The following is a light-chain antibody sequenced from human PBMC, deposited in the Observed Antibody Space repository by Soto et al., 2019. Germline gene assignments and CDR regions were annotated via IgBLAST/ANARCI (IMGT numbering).Light chain of an antibody. V-gene: IGKV3-20*01. J-gene: IGKJ1*01. CDR2: GAS. Sequence: EIVLTQSPGTLSLSPGERATLSCRASQSVSSSYLAWYQQKPGQAHRLLIYGASSRATGIQDRFSGSGSGTDFSLTIRSLQPDDFATYYCQQYNGYRWTFGQGTKVDI. CDR3: QQYNGYRWT. CDR1: QSVSSSY.